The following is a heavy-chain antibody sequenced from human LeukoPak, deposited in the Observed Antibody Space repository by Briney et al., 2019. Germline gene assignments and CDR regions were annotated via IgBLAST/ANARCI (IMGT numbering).Heavy chain of an antibody. CDR1: GFTFSSYW. V-gene: IGHV3-7*01. J-gene: IGHJ4*02. CDR3: AGAGPMTTVTSQDY. D-gene: IGHD4-17*01. Sequence: GGSLRLSCAASGFTFSSYWMSWVRQAPGKGLEWVANIKQDGSEKYYVDSVKGRFTISRDNAKNSLYLQMNSLRAEDTAVYYRAGAGPMTTVTSQDYWGQGTLVTVSS. CDR2: IKQDGSEK.